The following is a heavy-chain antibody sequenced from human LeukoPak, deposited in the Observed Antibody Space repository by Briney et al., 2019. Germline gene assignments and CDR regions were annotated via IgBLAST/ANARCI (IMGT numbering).Heavy chain of an antibody. D-gene: IGHD4-17*01. V-gene: IGHV4-30-2*01. Sequence: SETLSLTCAVSGGSISSGGYSWSWIRQPPGKGLEWIGYIYHSGSTYYNPSLKSRVTISVDRSKNQFSLKLSSVTAADTAAYYCARGLYGDRDNWFDPWGQGTLVTVSS. CDR2: IYHSGST. J-gene: IGHJ5*02. CDR3: ARGLYGDRDNWFDP. CDR1: GGSISSGGYS.